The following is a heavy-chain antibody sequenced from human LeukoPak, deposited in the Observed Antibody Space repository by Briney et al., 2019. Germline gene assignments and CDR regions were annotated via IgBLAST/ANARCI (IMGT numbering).Heavy chain of an antibody. Sequence: GGSLRLSCAASGFTFSDYWMSWVRQAPGKGLEWVANLKHDGSEKYYVDSVKGRFTISRDNAKNSLYLQMSTLRAEDTAVYYCARANDYKFDYWGQGTLVTVSS. CDR3: ARANDYKFDY. D-gene: IGHD3-10*01. CDR1: GFTFSDYW. J-gene: IGHJ4*02. V-gene: IGHV3-7*04. CDR2: LKHDGSEK.